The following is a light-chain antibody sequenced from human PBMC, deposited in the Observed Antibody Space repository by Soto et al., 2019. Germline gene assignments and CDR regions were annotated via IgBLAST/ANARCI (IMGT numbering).Light chain of an antibody. CDR1: SRDVGGYNY. J-gene: IGLJ2*01. CDR2: DVN. CDR3: CSYAGSYSWV. Sequence: QSVLTQPRSMSGSPGQSVTISCSGTSRDVGGYNYVSWYQHHPGKAPKLIICDVNKRPSGVPNRFSGSKSGNTASLTISGLQAEDESDYYCCSYAGSYSWVFGGGTQLTVL. V-gene: IGLV2-11*01.